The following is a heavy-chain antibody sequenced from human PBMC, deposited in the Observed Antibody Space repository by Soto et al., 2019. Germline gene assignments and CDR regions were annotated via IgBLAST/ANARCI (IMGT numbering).Heavy chain of an antibody. D-gene: IGHD1-1*01. V-gene: IGHV1-18*01. J-gene: IGHJ3*02. CDR2: ISAYNGNT. CDR1: GYTFTSYG. Sequence: VSVKVSSKAPGYTFTSYGISWVRQAPGQGLEWMGWISAYNGNTNYEQKLQGRVNMTTDTSTSTAYMELRSLRSDDTAVYYCAGGLLSTKIGHACDIWGQGTMVTVSS. CDR3: AGGLLSTKIGHACDI.